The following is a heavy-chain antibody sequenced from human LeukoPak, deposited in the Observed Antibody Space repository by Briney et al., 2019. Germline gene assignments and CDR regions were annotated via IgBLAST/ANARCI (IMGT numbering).Heavy chain of an antibody. CDR1: GFTFSSYA. CDR2: ISYDGSNK. CDR3: ARGRGRYSSGWSPQYLDI. Sequence: PGGSLRLSCAASGFTFSSYAMHWVRQAPGKGLEWVAVISYDGSNKYYADSVKGRFTISRDNSKDTLYLQMNSLRAEDTAVYYCARGRGRYSSGWSPQYLDIWGQGTMVTVSS. D-gene: IGHD6-19*01. V-gene: IGHV3-30-3*01. J-gene: IGHJ3*02.